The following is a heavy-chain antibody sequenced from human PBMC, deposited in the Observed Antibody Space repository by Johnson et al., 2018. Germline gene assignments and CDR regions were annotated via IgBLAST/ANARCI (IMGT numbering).Heavy chain of an antibody. D-gene: IGHD5-18*01. CDR1: GFTFSSYA. CDR3: ARDRGYGYGYGAFDI. Sequence: QVQLVESGGGVVQPGRSLRLSCAASGFTFSSYAMHWVRQAPGKGLEWVAVISYDGSNKYYADSVKGRFTISRDNSKNTLYLQMNSLRAEDTAVYYCARDRGYGYGYGAFDIWGQGTMVTVSS. J-gene: IGHJ3*02. V-gene: IGHV3-30-3*01. CDR2: ISYDGSNK.